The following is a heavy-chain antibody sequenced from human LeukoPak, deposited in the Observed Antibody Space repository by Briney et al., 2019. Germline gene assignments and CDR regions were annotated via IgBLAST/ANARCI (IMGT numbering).Heavy chain of an antibody. CDR2: IYPGDSDT. CDR3: AVASYGSGSYYMVY. D-gene: IGHD3-10*01. V-gene: IGHV5-51*01. J-gene: IGHJ4*02. Sequence: GESLKISCKASGYSFTTYWIGWVRHMPGKGLEWMGIIYPGDSDTRYSPSFQGQVTISADKSISTAYLQWSSLKASDTAMYYCAVASYGSGSYYMVYWGQGTLVTVSS. CDR1: GYSFTTYW.